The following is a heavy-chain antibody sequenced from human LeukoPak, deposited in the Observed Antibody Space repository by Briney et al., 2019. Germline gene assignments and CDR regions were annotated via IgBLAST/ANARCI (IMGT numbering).Heavy chain of an antibody. CDR3: ARGNSNMYY. J-gene: IGHJ4*02. V-gene: IGHV3-7*05. Sequence: GGSLRLSCAASGFTFSSYWMSWVRQAPGKGPEWVANIKQDGSETHYVDSVKGRFTISRDNAKNSLYLQMSSLRPDDTAVYYCARGNSNMYYWGQGTLVTVSS. CDR2: IKQDGSET. CDR1: GFTFSSYW. D-gene: IGHD4-11*01.